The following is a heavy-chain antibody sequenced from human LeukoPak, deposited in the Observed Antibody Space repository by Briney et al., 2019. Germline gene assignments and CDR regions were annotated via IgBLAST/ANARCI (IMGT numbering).Heavy chain of an antibody. D-gene: IGHD3-16*01. V-gene: IGHV3-21*01. J-gene: IGHJ5*02. CDR3: ARARLGYYDEYFDP. CDR1: GFTFSDYS. Sequence: GGSLRHSCATPGFTFSDYSMTWVRQAPGKGLEWVSSITSTSSHINYADSVRGRFTISRDNAKNALFLQMTSLTDEDTALYYCARARLGYYDEYFDPWGQGTQVTVSS. CDR2: ITSTSSHI.